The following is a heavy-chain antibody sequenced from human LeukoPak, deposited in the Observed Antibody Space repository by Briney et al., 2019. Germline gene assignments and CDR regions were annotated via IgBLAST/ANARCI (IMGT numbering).Heavy chain of an antibody. D-gene: IGHD3-10*01. Sequence: ASETLSLTCTVSGVSMSTYYWSWIRQSPGKGLEWLAYIHYSGSTNINPSLKGRLAISIDTPKNQFSLRVNSVTAADTAVYYCARDIYGSGYGFFDYWGQGTLVTVSS. CDR1: GVSMSTYY. CDR3: ARDIYGSGYGFFDY. V-gene: IGHV4-59*01. J-gene: IGHJ4*02. CDR2: IHYSGST.